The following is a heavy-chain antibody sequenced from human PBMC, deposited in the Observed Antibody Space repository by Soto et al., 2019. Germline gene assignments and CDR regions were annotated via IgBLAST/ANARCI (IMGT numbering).Heavy chain of an antibody. V-gene: IGHV3-15*01. Sequence: EVQLVESGGGLVKPGASLRLSCAASGFTFSNAWMTWVRQAPGKGLEWVGRVKSKTDGGTIDYAAPVKDRFTISRDDSKNTLYLQMNSLKTEDTAVYYCIGTYSGSSMRFDYWGQGTLVTVSS. J-gene: IGHJ4*02. D-gene: IGHD5-12*01. CDR1: GFTFSNAW. CDR2: VKSKTDGGTI. CDR3: IGTYSGSSMRFDY.